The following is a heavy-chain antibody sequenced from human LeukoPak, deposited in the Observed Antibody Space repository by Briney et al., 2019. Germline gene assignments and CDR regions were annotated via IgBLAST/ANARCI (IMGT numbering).Heavy chain of an antibody. Sequence: ASVKVSCKTSGYTFTKFAIHWVRQAPGQRLEWVGWINTGNGQTRYSENFEGRVTMTRDTSTSTIYVEVRSLTSEDTGLYYCARYFGSGSYLDYWGQGTLLTVSS. D-gene: IGHD3-10*01. J-gene: IGHJ4*02. CDR2: INTGNGQT. V-gene: IGHV1-3*04. CDR3: ARYFGSGSYLDY. CDR1: GYTFTKFA.